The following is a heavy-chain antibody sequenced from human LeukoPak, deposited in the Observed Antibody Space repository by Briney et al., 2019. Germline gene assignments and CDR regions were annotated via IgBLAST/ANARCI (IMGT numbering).Heavy chain of an antibody. CDR3: ACIVVVTAINEEFDY. V-gene: IGHV3-7*03. Sequence: GGSLRLSCVASGFNLNSRWMDWVRQAPGKGLEWVANMKEDGSEKNYADSVKGRFSISRDNAENSLYLQMNSLRAEDTAVYYCACIVVVTAINEEFDYWGQGTLVTVSS. CDR2: MKEDGSEK. J-gene: IGHJ4*02. D-gene: IGHD2-21*02. CDR1: GFNLNSRW.